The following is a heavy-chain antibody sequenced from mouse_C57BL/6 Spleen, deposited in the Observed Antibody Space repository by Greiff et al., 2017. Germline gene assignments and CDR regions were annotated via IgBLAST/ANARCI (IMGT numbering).Heavy chain of an antibody. CDR1: GYSITSGYY. Sequence: VQLKESGPGLVKPSQSLSLTCSVTGYSITSGYYWNWIRQFPGNKLEWMGYISYDGSNNYNPSLKNRISITRDTSKNQFFLKLNSVTTEDTATYYCARDLGYYYGSSYDWYFDVWGTGTTVTVSS. V-gene: IGHV3-6*01. CDR2: ISYDGSN. CDR3: ARDLGYYYGSSYDWYFDV. D-gene: IGHD1-1*01. J-gene: IGHJ1*03.